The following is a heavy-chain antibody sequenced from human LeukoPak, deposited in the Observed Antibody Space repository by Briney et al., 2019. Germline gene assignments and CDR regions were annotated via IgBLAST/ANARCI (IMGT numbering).Heavy chain of an antibody. CDR2: ILSSSGNI. J-gene: IGHJ6*04. CDR1: GFTFSRYS. D-gene: IGHD4/OR15-4a*01. V-gene: IGHV3-48*01. CDR3: TRGTIMDV. Sequence: GGSLRLSCAASGFTFSRYSLNWVRQAPGKGLEWISYILSSSGNIWYADSVRGRFTISRDNAKNSLYLQMNSLRVEDTAVYYCTRGTIMDVWGKGTTVTVSS.